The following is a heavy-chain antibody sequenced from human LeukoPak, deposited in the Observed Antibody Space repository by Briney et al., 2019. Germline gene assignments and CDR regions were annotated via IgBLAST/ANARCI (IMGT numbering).Heavy chain of an antibody. CDR3: AKDYYDSSGYYRYYYYGMDV. Sequence: GRSLRLSCAASGFTFSSCGMHWVCQAPGKGLEWVAVISYDGSNKYYADSVKGRFTISRDNSKNTLYLQMNSLRAEDTAVYYCAKDYYDSSGYYRYYYYGMDVWGQGTTVTVSS. V-gene: IGHV3-30*18. D-gene: IGHD3-22*01. CDR1: GFTFSSCG. J-gene: IGHJ6*02. CDR2: ISYDGSNK.